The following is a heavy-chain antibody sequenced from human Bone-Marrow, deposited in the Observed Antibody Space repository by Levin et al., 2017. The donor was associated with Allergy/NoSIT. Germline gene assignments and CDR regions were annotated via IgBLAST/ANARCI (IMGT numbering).Heavy chain of an antibody. CDR1: GGSVSDSY. Sequence: SETLSLTCTVSGGSVSDSYWSWIRQPPGKGLEWVGYIHYSGSTKYNPSLKSRVAISLHTSKNQFSLEVTSVTAADTAMYYCATVRYGEDYWGQGTLVTVSS. J-gene: IGHJ4*02. V-gene: IGHV4-59*02. CDR2: IHYSGST. CDR3: ATVRYGEDY. D-gene: IGHD4-17*01.